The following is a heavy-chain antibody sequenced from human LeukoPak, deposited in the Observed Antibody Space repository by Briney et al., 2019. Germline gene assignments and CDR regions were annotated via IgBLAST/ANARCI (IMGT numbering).Heavy chain of an antibody. J-gene: IGHJ4*02. D-gene: IGHD2-2*01. CDR3: ARGGGYCSSTSCSYFDY. CDR2: IYHSGST. CDR1: GGSISSGGYY. V-gene: IGHV4-30-2*01. Sequence: SETLSLTCTVSGGSISSGGYYWSWIRQHPGKGLEWIGYIYHSGSTYYNPSLKSRVTISVDRSKNQFSLKLSSVTAADTAVYYCARGGGYCSSTSCSYFDYWGQGTLVTVSS.